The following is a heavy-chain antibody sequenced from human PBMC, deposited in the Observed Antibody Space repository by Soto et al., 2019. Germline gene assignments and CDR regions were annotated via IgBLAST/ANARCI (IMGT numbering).Heavy chain of an antibody. D-gene: IGHD4-17*01. CDR3: AREILYYGDSPYYFDY. V-gene: IGHV3-7*05. CDR1: GFTFSSYW. J-gene: IGHJ4*02. Sequence: PGGSLRLSCAASGFTFSSYWMSWVRQAPGKGLEWVANIKQDGSEKYYVDSVKGRFTISRDNAKNSLYLQMNSLRAEDTAVYYCAREILYYGDSPYYFDYWGQGTLVTVSS. CDR2: IKQDGSEK.